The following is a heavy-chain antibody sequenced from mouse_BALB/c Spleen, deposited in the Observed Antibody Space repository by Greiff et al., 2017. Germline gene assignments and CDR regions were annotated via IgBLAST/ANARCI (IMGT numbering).Heavy chain of an antibody. Sequence: EVKLMESGGGLVQPGGSMKLSCVASGFTFSNYWMNWVRQSPEKGLEWVAEISLKSNNYATHYAESVKGRFTISRDDSKSSVYLQMSNLRAEDTGIYYCTRPWGPYYAMDYWGQGTSVTVSS. CDR1: GFTFSNYW. CDR2: ISLKSNNYAT. CDR3: TRPWGPYYAMDY. V-gene: IGHV6-6*02. J-gene: IGHJ4*01.